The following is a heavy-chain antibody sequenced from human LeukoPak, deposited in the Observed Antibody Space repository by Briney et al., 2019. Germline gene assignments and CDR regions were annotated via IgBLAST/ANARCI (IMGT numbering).Heavy chain of an antibody. Sequence: ASVKVSCKASGGTFSSYAISWVRQAPGQGLEWMGGIIPIFGTANYAQKFQGRVTITADESTSTAYMELSSLRSEDTAVYYCASSIMTAAGPYYHYGMDVWGQGTTVTVSS. CDR2: IIPIFGTA. CDR1: GGTFSSYA. V-gene: IGHV1-69*13. CDR3: ASSIMTAAGPYYHYGMDV. J-gene: IGHJ6*02. D-gene: IGHD6-13*01.